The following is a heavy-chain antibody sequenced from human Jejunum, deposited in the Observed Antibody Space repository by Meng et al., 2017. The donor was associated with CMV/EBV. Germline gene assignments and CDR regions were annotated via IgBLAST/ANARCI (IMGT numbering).Heavy chain of an antibody. D-gene: IGHD1-1*01. CDR1: GYTFTGYY. CDR2: INPNTGGT. V-gene: IGHV1-2*04. Sequence: QGKLVQSGAEVKKPGASVKVSCKASGYTFTGYYIHWVRQAPGQGLEWMGWINPNTGGTKYAQKFQGWVTLTRDTSISTAYMELSRLRSDDTAVYYCARGRYELIWGLFDPWGQGTLVTVSS. J-gene: IGHJ5*02. CDR3: ARGRYELIWGLFDP.